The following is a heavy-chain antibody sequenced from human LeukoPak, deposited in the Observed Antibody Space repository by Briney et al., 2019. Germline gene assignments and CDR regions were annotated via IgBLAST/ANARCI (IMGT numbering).Heavy chain of an antibody. J-gene: IGHJ3*02. CDR1: GGSISSGGYS. CDR2: IYHSGST. V-gene: IGHV4-30-2*01. Sequence: SQTLSLTCAVSGGSISSGGYSWSWIRQPPGKGLEWIGYIYHSGSTNYNPSLKSRVTMSVDTSKNQFSLKLSSVTAADTAVYYCAREAFSSSWYRGAFDIWGQGTMVTVSS. CDR3: AREAFSSSWYRGAFDI. D-gene: IGHD6-13*01.